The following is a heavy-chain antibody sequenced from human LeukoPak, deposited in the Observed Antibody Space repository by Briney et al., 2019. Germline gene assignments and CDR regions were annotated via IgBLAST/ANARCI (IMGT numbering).Heavy chain of an antibody. CDR2: FDPEGGET. D-gene: IGHD3-10*01. CDR3: ATDVWFGESSFDY. J-gene: IGHJ4*02. Sequence: ASVKVSCKVSGYTLTELSMHWVRQAPGKGLEWMGGFDPEGGETIYAQKFQGRVTMTEDTSTDTAYMELSSLRSEDTAVYYCATDVWFGESSFDYWGQGTLVTVSS. V-gene: IGHV1-24*01. CDR1: GYTLTELS.